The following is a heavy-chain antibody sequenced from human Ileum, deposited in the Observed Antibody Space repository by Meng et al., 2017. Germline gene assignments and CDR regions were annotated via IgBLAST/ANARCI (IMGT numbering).Heavy chain of an antibody. CDR2: IGSGGSPT. CDR3: ARGPYNSGWYVAH. D-gene: IGHD6-19*01. CDR1: GFTFNDYE. V-gene: IGHV3-48*03. Sequence: GGSLRLSCAASGFTFNDYEMNWVRQAPGKGLEWVSYIGSGGSPTYYADSVKGRFTISRDNAKNSLYLQMNNLRAEDTAVYYCARGPYNSGWYVAHWGQGTLVTVS. J-gene: IGHJ5*02.